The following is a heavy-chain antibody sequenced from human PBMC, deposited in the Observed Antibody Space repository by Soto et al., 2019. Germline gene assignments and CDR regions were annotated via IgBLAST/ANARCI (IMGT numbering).Heavy chain of an antibody. D-gene: IGHD3-16*01. Sequence: PSETLSLTCTVSGGSVSSGSYYWSWIRQPPGKGLEWIGYIYYSGSTNYNPSLKSRVTISVDTSKNQISLKMSSVTAADTAVYYCARVPQFEGGYWFDPWGQGTMGTVSS. V-gene: IGHV4-61*01. CDR3: ARVPQFEGGYWFDP. J-gene: IGHJ5*02. CDR2: IYYSGST. CDR1: GGSVSSGSYY.